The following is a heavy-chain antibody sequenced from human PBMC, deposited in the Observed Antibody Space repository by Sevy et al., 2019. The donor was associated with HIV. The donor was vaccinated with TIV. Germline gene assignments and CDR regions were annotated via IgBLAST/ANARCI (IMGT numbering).Heavy chain of an antibody. CDR1: GFIFSSYV. V-gene: IGHV3-23*01. Sequence: GGSLRLSCAASGFIFSSYVMSWVRQAPGKGLEWVSSISGSGGYTYYADSVKDRFTISRDNSNNMLYLQMNSLRAEDTAIYYCEAITTAGRDYWGQGTLVTVSS. J-gene: IGHJ4*02. CDR3: EAITTAGRDY. D-gene: IGHD1-1*01. CDR2: ISGSGGYT.